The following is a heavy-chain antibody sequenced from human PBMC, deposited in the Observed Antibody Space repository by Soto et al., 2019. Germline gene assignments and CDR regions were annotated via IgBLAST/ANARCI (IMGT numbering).Heavy chain of an antibody. V-gene: IGHV3-30-3*01. D-gene: IGHD2-21*02. CDR3: ARAPTIPGGNFPPTPFAY. J-gene: IGHJ4*02. CDR1: GFTFSSYA. Sequence: GGSLRLSCAASGFTFSSYAMHWVRQAPGKGLEWVAVISYDGSNKYYADSVKGRFTISRDNSKNTLYLKMNSLRAEDTAVYYCARAPTIPGGNFPPTPFAYWGQGTLLTVSS. CDR2: ISYDGSNK.